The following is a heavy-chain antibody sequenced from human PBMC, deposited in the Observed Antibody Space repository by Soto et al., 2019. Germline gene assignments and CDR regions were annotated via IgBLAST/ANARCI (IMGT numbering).Heavy chain of an antibody. V-gene: IGHV4-39*01. D-gene: IGHD6-19*01. CDR3: ARSQWVGKYYFDY. CDR1: GGSIASSHYY. Sequence: QLQLQESGPGLVKPSETLSLTCTVSGGSIASSHYYWGWIRQTPGKGLEWIATIFYSGSTYDNPYVKRRVTKSVDTTKHQFSLNLNSVIAADAAVYYCARSQWVGKYYFDYWGQGALVTVSS. CDR2: IFYSGST. J-gene: IGHJ4*02.